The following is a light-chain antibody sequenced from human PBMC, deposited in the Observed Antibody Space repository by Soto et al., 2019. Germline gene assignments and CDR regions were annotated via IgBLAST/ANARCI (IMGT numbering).Light chain of an antibody. J-gene: IGLJ2*01. CDR3: AACDDSLSSVV. Sequence: QSVLTQPPSASGTPGQRVTISCSGSSSNIGSNYVFWYQQLPGTAPKLLIYNNNQRPSGVPDRFSGSKSGTSASLAISGLRSEDEADYYCAACDDSLSSVVFGGGTQLTVL. CDR2: NNN. V-gene: IGLV1-47*02. CDR1: SSNIGSNY.